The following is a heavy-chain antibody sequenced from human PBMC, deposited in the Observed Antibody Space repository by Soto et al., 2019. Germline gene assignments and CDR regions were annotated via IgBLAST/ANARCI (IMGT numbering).Heavy chain of an antibody. CDR3: XXXXXXTLXXGDAFAI. CDR1: GFTFSNYW. Sequence: EEQLVESGGGLVQPGGSLRLSCAASGFTFSNYWMHWVRQVPGKGLLWVSRINGDGSNTKYADSVRGRFTISRDNAKNTXYXXXXXXXXEDTXXXXXXXXXXXTLXXGDAFAIWGQGTVVTVSS. V-gene: IGHV3-74*03. J-gene: IGHJ3*02. CDR2: INGDGSNT.